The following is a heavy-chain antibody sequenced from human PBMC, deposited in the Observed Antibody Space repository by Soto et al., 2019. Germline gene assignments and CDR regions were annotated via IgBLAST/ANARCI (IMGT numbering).Heavy chain of an antibody. D-gene: IGHD6-13*01. Sequence: GESLKISCNGSGYKFPTYWIAWVRQTPERGLECMGFIYPGDSETIYSPSFQGRVTMSADKSLSTAYLQWGSLRTSDTAIYYCARGFTGSAGSLDPWGPGTLVTVSS. J-gene: IGHJ5*02. CDR1: GYKFPTYW. V-gene: IGHV5-51*01. CDR3: ARGFTGSAGSLDP. CDR2: IYPGDSET.